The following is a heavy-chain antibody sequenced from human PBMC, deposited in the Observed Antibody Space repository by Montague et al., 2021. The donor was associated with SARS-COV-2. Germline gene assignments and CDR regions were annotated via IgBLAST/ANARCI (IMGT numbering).Heavy chain of an antibody. CDR3: AKDSFYYGLGYGMDV. J-gene: IGHJ6*02. D-gene: IGHD3-10*01. Sequence: SLSLSFSASGFTFSNSAMHWVRQAPGKGLEWVSGISGGDGGTHYADPVKGRLTISRDNSKNVLYLQMNSLRAEDTALYYCAKDSFYYGLGYGMDVWGQGTTVTVSS. CDR2: ISGGDGGT. CDR1: GFTFSNSA. V-gene: IGHV3-23*01.